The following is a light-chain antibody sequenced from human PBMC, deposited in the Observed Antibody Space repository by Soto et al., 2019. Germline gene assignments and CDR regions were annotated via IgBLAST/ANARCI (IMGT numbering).Light chain of an antibody. CDR2: AAS. J-gene: IGKJ5*01. Sequence: DIQLTQSPSFLSASVGDRVTITCRASQGISSYLAWYQQIPGKAPKLLIYAASTLQSGVPSRFSGSGSGTEFTLTISSLQPEDFATYYCQHLDSYSTFGQGTRLEIK. V-gene: IGKV1-9*01. CDR1: QGISSY. CDR3: QHLDSYST.